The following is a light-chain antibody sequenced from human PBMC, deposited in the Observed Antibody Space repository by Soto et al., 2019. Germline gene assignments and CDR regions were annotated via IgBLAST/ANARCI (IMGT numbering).Light chain of an antibody. CDR3: QAYDYSLTASV. J-gene: IGLJ3*02. CDR1: SSHIGSNP. Sequence: QSVLTQPPSASGTPGQRVTISCSGSSSHIGSNPVNWYRQLPGTAPKLLIYSNNQRPSGVPERFSGSKSGTSASLAITGLQAEDEADYYCQAYDYSLTASVFGGGTKLTVL. CDR2: SNN. V-gene: IGLV1-44*01.